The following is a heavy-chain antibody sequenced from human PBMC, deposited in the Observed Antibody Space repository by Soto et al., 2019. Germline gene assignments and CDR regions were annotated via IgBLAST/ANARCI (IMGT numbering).Heavy chain of an antibody. CDR1: EFTLSSYG. J-gene: IGHJ4*02. CDR3: ARLECGGNYYDSSGYYSLVVTHRDYYFDY. D-gene: IGHD3-22*01. CDR2: ICSDGSNK. V-gene: IGHV3-33*01. Sequence: QSWGSLRISCVASEFTLSSYGMDRVRQAPGKGMDLVAGICSDGSNKYYADSVKGRFTISRDNSKNTLYLQMNSLRAEDTAVYYCARLECGGNYYDSSGYYSLVVTHRDYYFDYWGQGTMVTVSS.